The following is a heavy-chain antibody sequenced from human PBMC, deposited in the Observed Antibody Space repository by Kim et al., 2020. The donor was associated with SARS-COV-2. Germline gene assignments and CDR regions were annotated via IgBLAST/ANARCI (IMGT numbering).Heavy chain of an antibody. CDR3: ARDEDGGLT. Sequence: GGSLRLSCAASGFTFSSYAMHWVRQAPGKGLEWVAVISYDGSNKYYADSVKGRFTISRDNSKNTLYLQMNSLRAEDTAVYYCARDEDGGLTWGQGTLVTVSS. CDR1: GFTFSSYA. CDR2: ISYDGSNK. J-gene: IGHJ5*02. V-gene: IGHV3-30-3*01.